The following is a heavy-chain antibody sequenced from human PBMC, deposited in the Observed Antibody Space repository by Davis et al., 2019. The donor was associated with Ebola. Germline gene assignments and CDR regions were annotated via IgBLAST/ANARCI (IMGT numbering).Heavy chain of an antibody. CDR3: AREWGYYGMDV. CDR2: IYYSGST. CDR1: GGSISSYY. D-gene: IGHD1-26*01. V-gene: IGHV4-59*01. Sequence: MPGGSLRLSCTVSGGSISSYYWSWIRQPPGKGLEWIGYIYYSGSTNYNPSLKSRVTISVDTSKNQFSLKLSSVTAADTAVYYCAREWGYYGMDVWGQGTTVTVSS. J-gene: IGHJ6*02.